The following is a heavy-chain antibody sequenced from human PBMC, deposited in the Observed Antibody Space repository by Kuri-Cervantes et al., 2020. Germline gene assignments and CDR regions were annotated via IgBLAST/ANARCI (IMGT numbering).Heavy chain of an antibody. Sequence: SETLSLTCTVSGGSISSYYWSWIRQPPGKGLEWIGYIYYSGSTNYNPSLKSRVTISVDTSKNQFSLKLSSVTAEDTAVYYCAREGAGGHLPLYYFDHWGQGTLVTVSS. V-gene: IGHV4-59*13. J-gene: IGHJ4*02. CDR1: GGSISSYY. D-gene: IGHD2-15*01. CDR3: AREGAGGHLPLYYFDH. CDR2: IYYSGST.